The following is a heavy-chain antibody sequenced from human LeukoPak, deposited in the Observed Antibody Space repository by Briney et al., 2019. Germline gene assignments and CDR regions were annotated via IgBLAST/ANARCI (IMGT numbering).Heavy chain of an antibody. CDR3: ARDTGAVGYFDY. V-gene: IGHV3-53*01. CDR2: IYSGGST. Sequence: PGKSLRLSCAASGFSVSNSYMSWVRQAPGEGLEWVSLIYSGGSTSYADSVKGRFTISRDNSKNTLYLQMNSLRAEDTAVYYYARDTGAVGYFDYWGQGTLVTVSS. CDR1: GFSVSNSY. D-gene: IGHD4-23*01. J-gene: IGHJ4*02.